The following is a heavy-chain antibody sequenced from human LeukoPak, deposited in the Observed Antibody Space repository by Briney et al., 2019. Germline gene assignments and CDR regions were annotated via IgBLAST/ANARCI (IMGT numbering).Heavy chain of an antibody. CDR3: ATAYSSGLTLDY. J-gene: IGHJ4*02. Sequence: GASVKVSCKASGGTFSSYAISWVRQAPGQGLEWMGGIIPIFGTAIYAQKFQGRVTMTEDTSTDTAYMELSSLRSEDTAEYYCATAYSSGLTLDYWGQGTLVTVSS. CDR1: GGTFSSYA. D-gene: IGHD6-19*01. CDR2: IIPIFGTA. V-gene: IGHV1-69*06.